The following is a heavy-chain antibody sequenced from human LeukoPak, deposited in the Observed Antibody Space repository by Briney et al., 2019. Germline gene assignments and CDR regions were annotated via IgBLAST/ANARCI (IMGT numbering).Heavy chain of an antibody. CDR2: IYYSGST. D-gene: IGHD6-19*01. CDR1: GGSISSYY. J-gene: IGHJ4*02. CDR3: ARVHSSGWPHYYFDY. V-gene: IGHV4-59*01. Sequence: PSETLSLTCTVSGGSISSYYWSWIRQPPGKGLEWIGYIYYSGSTNYNPSLKSRVTISVDTSKNQFSLKLSSVAAADTAVYYCARVHSSGWPHYYFDYWGQGTLVTVSS.